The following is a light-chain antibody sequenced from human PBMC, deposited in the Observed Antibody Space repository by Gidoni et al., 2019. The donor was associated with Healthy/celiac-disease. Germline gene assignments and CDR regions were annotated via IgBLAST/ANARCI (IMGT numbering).Light chain of an antibody. CDR1: QSVSSSY. CDR2: GAS. Sequence: ELVLTQSPGTLSLSPGERATLSCRASQSVSSSYLAWYQQQPGQAPRLLLYGASSRATGIPDRFSGSGSGTDFTLTISRLEPEDFAVYYCQQYGSSPGTFGQGTKVEIK. CDR3: QQYGSSPGT. V-gene: IGKV3-20*01. J-gene: IGKJ1*01.